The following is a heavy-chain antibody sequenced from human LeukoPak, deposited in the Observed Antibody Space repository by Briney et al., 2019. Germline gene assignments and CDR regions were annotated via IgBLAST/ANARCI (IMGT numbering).Heavy chain of an antibody. Sequence: SETLSLTCAVYGGSFSGYYWSWIRQPPGKGLEWIGEINHSGSTNYNPSLKSRVTISVDTPKNQFSLKLSSVTAADTAVYYCARNGYYYYYGMDVWGQGTTVTVSS. CDR1: GGSFSGYY. D-gene: IGHD2-8*01. J-gene: IGHJ6*02. CDR3: ARNGYYYYYGMDV. V-gene: IGHV4-34*01. CDR2: INHSGST.